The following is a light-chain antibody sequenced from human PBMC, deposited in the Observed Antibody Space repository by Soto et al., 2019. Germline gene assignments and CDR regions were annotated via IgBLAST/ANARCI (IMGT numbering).Light chain of an antibody. CDR1: SSNIGSYT. J-gene: IGLJ2*01. CDR3: AAWDDSLSGVV. CDR2: SNN. Sequence: QSVLTQPPSASGTPGQRVTISCSGSSSNIGSYTVNWYQQLPGTAPKLLIYSNNQRPSGVPDRFSGSKSGTSASLAISGHQSEDQALYYCAAWDDSLSGVVFGGGTKLTVL. V-gene: IGLV1-44*01.